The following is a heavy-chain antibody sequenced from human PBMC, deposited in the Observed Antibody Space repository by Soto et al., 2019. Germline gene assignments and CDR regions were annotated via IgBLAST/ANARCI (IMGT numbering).Heavy chain of an antibody. D-gene: IGHD3-22*01. CDR1: GGTFSSYA. J-gene: IGHJ3*02. CDR3: ARGSYYDSSGYYLGPADAFDI. V-gene: IGHV1-69*13. CDR2: IIPIFGTA. Sequence: SGKVSCKASGGTFSSYAISWVRQAPGQGLEWMGGIIPIFGTANYAQKFQGRVTITADESTSTAYMELSSLRSEDTAVYYCARGSYYDSSGYYLGPADAFDIWGQGTMVTVSS.